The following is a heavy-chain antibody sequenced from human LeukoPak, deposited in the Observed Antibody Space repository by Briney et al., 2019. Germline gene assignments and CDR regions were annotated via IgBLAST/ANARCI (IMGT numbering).Heavy chain of an antibody. V-gene: IGHV3-7*01. CDR1: GFTFSSYW. CDR2: IKQDGSEK. Sequence: PGGSLRLSCAASGFTFSSYWMSWVRQAPGKGLEWVANIKQDGSEKYYVDSVKGRFTISRDNAKNSLYLQMNSLRAEDTAVYYCARVWFGFTRNWFDPWGQGTLVTVSS. D-gene: IGHD3-10*01. CDR3: ARVWFGFTRNWFDP. J-gene: IGHJ5*02.